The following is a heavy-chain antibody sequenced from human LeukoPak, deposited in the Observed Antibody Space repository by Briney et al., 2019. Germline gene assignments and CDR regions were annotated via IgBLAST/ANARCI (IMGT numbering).Heavy chain of an antibody. J-gene: IGHJ5*02. V-gene: IGHV3-30*18. CDR2: ISYDGSNK. CDR1: GFTFSSYG. D-gene: IGHD6-19*01. CDR3: AKGEFGYSSGWSGRFDP. Sequence: PGGSLRLSCAASGFTFSSYGMHWVRQAPGKGLEWVAVISYDGSNKYYADSVKGRFTISRDNSKNTLYLQMNSLRAEDTAVYYCAKGEFGYSSGWSGRFDPWGQGTLVTVSS.